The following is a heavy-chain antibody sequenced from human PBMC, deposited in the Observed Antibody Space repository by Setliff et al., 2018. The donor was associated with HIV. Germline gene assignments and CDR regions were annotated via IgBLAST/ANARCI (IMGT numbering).Heavy chain of an antibody. CDR3: VTGFDQAKCGY. CDR1: GASFTGQY. V-gene: IGHV4-34*01. Sequence: SETLSLTCSVNGASFTGQYWHWIRQTPGKGLEWIGEIHPSGVTTYTPSLESRVTISLDTSKNQFSLRMTSVTAADTAIYYCVTGFDQAKCGYWGQGTLVTVSS. D-gene: IGHD3-9*01. CDR2: IHPSGVT. J-gene: IGHJ4*02.